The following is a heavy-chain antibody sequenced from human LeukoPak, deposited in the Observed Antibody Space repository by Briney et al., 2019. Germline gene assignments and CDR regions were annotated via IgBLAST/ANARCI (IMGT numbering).Heavy chain of an antibody. CDR1: GYTFTSYG. D-gene: IGHD6-13*01. Sequence: GASVKVSCKASGYTFTSYGISWVRQAPGQGLEWMGWISAYNGNTNYAQKLQGRVTMTRNTSISTAYMELSSLRSEDTAVYYCARGPDSSSVYYYYYGMDVWGQGTTVTVSS. V-gene: IGHV1-18*01. CDR3: ARGPDSSSVYYYYYGMDV. CDR2: ISAYNGNT. J-gene: IGHJ6*02.